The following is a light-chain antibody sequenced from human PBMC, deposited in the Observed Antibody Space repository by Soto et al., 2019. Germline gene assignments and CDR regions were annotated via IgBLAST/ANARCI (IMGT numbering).Light chain of an antibody. CDR1: TGDVGGYDY. V-gene: IGLV2-14*01. J-gene: IGLJ1*01. Sequence: SVLPQPASVSGSPGQSITISCTGTTGDVGGYDYVSWYQQYPYKAPKLIIYEVTNRPSGISNRFSGSKSGNTAFLTIYGLQAEDEADYYCSSHTSGNTRVFGTGTKVTVL. CDR2: EVT. CDR3: SSHTSGNTRV.